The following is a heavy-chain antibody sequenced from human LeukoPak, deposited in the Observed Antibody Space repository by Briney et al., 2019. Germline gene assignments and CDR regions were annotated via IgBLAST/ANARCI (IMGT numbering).Heavy chain of an antibody. Sequence: GGSLRLSCAASGFTVSSNYMSWVRQAPGKGLEWVTFIRYDGSDKYYADSVKGRFTISRDNSKNTLYLQMNSLRAEDTAIYYCARGLYSSSWSPLDYWGQGTLVTVSS. V-gene: IGHV3-30*02. CDR3: ARGLYSSSWSPLDY. CDR1: GFTVSSNY. D-gene: IGHD6-13*01. J-gene: IGHJ4*02. CDR2: IRYDGSDK.